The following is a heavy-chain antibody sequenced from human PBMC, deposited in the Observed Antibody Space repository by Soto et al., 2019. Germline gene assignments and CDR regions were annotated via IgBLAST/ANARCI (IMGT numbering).Heavy chain of an antibody. Sequence: SETLSLTCAVYGVSFSCYYLSLIRQPPGKGLEWIGEINHSGSTNHNPSLKSRVTISIDRSKNQFSLKLSSVTAADTAVYYCARVPDYWGQGILVTVSS. CDR1: GVSFSCYY. J-gene: IGHJ4*02. CDR3: ARVPDY. CDR2: INHSGST. D-gene: IGHD2-2*01. V-gene: IGHV4-34*01.